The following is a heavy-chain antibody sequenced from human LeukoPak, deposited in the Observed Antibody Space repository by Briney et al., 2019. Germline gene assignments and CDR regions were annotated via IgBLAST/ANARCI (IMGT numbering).Heavy chain of an antibody. CDR2: INPSGGST. V-gene: IGHV1-46*01. CDR1: GYTFTSYY. CDR3: ARDRKEVRGIAAAGTPNYYSDY. D-gene: IGHD6-13*01. Sequence: ASVKVSCKASGYTFTSYYMHWVRQAPGQGLEWMGIINPSGGSTSYAQKFQGRVTMTRDMSTSTVYMELSSLRSEDTAVYYCARDRKEVRGIAAAGTPNYYSDYWGQGTLVTVSS. J-gene: IGHJ4*02.